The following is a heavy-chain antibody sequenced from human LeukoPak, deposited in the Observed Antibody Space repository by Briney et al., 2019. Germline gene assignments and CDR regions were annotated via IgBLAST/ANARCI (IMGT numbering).Heavy chain of an antibody. CDR2: VSGSGDET. Sequence: GGSLRLSCVGSGFIFSSYSMSWVRQTPRKGLEWVSDVSGSGDETHNADSVKGRFTTSRDNSKNTVYLEMNSLRDEDTGTYYCTKGSQRGGWLSHDYWGQGTLVTVSS. CDR3: TKGSQRGGWLSHDY. V-gene: IGHV3-23*01. CDR1: GFIFSSYS. J-gene: IGHJ4*02. D-gene: IGHD2-15*01.